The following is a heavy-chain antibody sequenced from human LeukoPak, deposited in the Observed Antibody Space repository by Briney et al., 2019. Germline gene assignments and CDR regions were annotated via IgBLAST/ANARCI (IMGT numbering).Heavy chain of an antibody. CDR3: ARDRYGSGSYYRSAGWSDP. V-gene: IGHV4-59*01. Sequence: PSETLSLTCTVSGGSISSYYWSWIRQPPGKGLEWIGYIYYSGSTNYNPSLKSRVTISVDTSKNQFSLKLSSVTAADTAVYYCARDRYGSGSYYRSAGWSDPWGQGTLVTVSS. D-gene: IGHD3-10*01. J-gene: IGHJ5*02. CDR2: IYYSGST. CDR1: GGSISSYY.